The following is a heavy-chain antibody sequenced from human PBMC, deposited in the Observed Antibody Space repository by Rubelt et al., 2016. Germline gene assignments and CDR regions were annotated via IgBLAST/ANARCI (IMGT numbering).Heavy chain of an antibody. Sequence: QVQLVESGGGVVQPGRSLRLSCAAPGFRFSAYAMHWVRQAPGKGLEWVALISYDGTNKYYADSVKGRFTIARDNSKNTLYLQMNSLRAEDTAVYYCARDPGYGSGSERLYWGQGTLVTVSS. CDR1: GFRFSAYA. CDR2: ISYDGTNK. V-gene: IGHV3-30*14. D-gene: IGHD3-10*01. J-gene: IGHJ4*02. CDR3: ARDPGYGSGSERLY.